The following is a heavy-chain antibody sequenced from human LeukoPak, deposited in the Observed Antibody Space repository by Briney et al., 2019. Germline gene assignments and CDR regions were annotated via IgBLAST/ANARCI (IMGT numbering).Heavy chain of an antibody. CDR3: ARRWGNIVGVTYEY. Sequence: SETLSLTCTISGSSITSVSHYWGWIRQPPGKGLEWIGDIYYTGSTYYSPSLRSRVTMSVHTSENQFSLRLNSVTAVDTAVYYCARRWGNIVGVTYEYWGQGTLVTVSS. D-gene: IGHD3-16*01. J-gene: IGHJ4*02. V-gene: IGHV4-39*01. CDR1: GSSITSVSHY. CDR2: IYYTGST.